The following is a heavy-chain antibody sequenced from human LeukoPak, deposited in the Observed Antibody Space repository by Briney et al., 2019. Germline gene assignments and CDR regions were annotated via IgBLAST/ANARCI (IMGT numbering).Heavy chain of an antibody. CDR2: INPGNGDT. D-gene: IGHD3-10*01. J-gene: IGHJ4*02. Sequence: ASVKVSCKASGYTLTNYAMHGVRQAPGQSLEWVGYINPGNGDTKSSWQFQGRVTLARDTSTSTVYLDISSLTSEDTAVYFCARKEFGHLPGFDYWGQGTLVTVSS. CDR1: GYTLTNYA. CDR3: ARKEFGHLPGFDY. V-gene: IGHV1-3*01.